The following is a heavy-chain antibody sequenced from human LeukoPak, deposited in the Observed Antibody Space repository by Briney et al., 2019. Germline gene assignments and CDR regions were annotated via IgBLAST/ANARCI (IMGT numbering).Heavy chain of an antibody. J-gene: IGHJ6*03. Sequence: GGSLRLSCTASEFSFSDYSMNWVRQAPGKGLEWVSTMSSSSSSSYTYYADSVKGRFTISRDNAKNTLFLLMNSLRAEDTAVYYCARDTSDYYYYYYMDVWGKGTTVTISS. CDR3: ARDTSDYYYYYYMDV. CDR1: EFSFSDYS. D-gene: IGHD2-2*01. V-gene: IGHV3-21*06. CDR2: MSSSSSSSYT.